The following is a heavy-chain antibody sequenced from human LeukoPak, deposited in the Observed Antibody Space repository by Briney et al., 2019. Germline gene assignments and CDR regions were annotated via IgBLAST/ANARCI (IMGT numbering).Heavy chain of an antibody. CDR3: ARGVPVWFGELYHFDY. Sequence: ASVNVSCKASGYTFTGYYMHWVRQAPGQGLEWMGWINPNSGGTNYAQKFQGWVTMTRDTSISTAYMELSRLRSDDTAVYYCARGVPVWFGELYHFDYWGQGTLVTVSS. CDR1: GYTFTGYY. D-gene: IGHD3-10*01. CDR2: INPNSGGT. J-gene: IGHJ4*02. V-gene: IGHV1-2*04.